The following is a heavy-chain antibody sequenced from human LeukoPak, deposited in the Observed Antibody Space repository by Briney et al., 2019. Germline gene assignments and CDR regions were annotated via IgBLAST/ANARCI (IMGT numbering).Heavy chain of an antibody. Sequence: SETLSLTCTVSGGSISSYYWSWIRQPPGKGLEWIGYIYYSGSTNYNPSLKSRVTISVDTSKNQFSLKLSSVTAADTAVYYCARFRVRGVITYYYGMDVWGQGTTVTVSS. CDR1: GGSISSYY. CDR2: IYYSGST. V-gene: IGHV4-59*08. CDR3: ARFRVRGVITYYYGMDV. J-gene: IGHJ6*02. D-gene: IGHD3-10*01.